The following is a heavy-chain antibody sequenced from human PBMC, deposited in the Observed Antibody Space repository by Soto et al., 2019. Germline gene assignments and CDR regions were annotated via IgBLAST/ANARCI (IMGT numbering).Heavy chain of an antibody. CDR1: GYTFTSYY. CDR3: ARDPTVTTKYYYYGMDV. Sequence: ASVKVSCKASGYTFTSYYMHWVRQAPGQGLEWMGIINPSGGSTSYAQKFQCRVTMTRDTSTSTVYMELRSLRSDDTAVYYCARDPTVTTKYYYYGMDVWGQGTTVTVSS. CDR2: INPSGGST. J-gene: IGHJ6*02. D-gene: IGHD4-17*01. V-gene: IGHV1-46*01.